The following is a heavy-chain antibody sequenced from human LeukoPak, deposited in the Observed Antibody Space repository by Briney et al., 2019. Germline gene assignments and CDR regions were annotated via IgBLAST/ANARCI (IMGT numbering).Heavy chain of an antibody. V-gene: IGHV3-53*01. J-gene: IGHJ5*02. CDR1: GFTVSSNF. CDR2: IYSGDTT. D-gene: IGHD3-3*01. Sequence: GGSLRLSXAASGFTVSSNFMSWVRQAPGKGLEWVSVIYSGDTTYYADSVKGRFTISRDNAKNSLYLQMNSLRAEDTAVYYCARVRYYDFWSGNWFDPWGQGTLVTVSS. CDR3: ARVRYYDFWSGNWFDP.